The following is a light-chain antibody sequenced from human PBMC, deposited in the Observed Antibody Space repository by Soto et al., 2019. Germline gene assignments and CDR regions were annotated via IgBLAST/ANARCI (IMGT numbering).Light chain of an antibody. J-gene: IGKJ1*01. CDR1: QSVSSN. Sequence: EMVMTHSPATLPVSPGDRSTLSCRASQSVSSNLAWYQQKPGQAPRLLIYGASTRATAIPARFSGSGSGTDFTLTINSLQPEDFAVYYCQQYKNWPWTFGQGTKVDIK. V-gene: IGKV3-15*01. CDR2: GAS. CDR3: QQYKNWPWT.